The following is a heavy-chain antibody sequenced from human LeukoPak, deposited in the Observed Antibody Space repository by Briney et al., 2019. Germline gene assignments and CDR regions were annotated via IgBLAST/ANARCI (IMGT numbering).Heavy chain of an antibody. V-gene: IGHV3-66*01. D-gene: IGHD3-10*01. Sequence: PGGSLRLSCAASGFTVSSNYMSWVRQAPGKGLEWVSVFYSGGTTNYADSVEGRFTISRDNSKNTLYLQMNSLRAEDTAVYYCAREQFGYFDHWGQGTLVTVSS. J-gene: IGHJ4*02. CDR3: AREQFGYFDH. CDR1: GFTVSSNY. CDR2: FYSGGTT.